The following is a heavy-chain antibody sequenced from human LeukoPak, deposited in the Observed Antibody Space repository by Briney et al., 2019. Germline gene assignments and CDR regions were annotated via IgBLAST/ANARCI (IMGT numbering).Heavy chain of an antibody. CDR2: IKDDGSDK. D-gene: IGHD3-10*01. J-gene: IGHJ4*02. CDR3: AKDRFGWFGELSN. V-gene: IGHV3-7*01. CDR1: GFTFRNFW. Sequence: GGSLRLSCGASGFTFRNFWMNWVRQAPGKGLEWVANIKDDGSDKYYVDSVKGRFSISKDNAKNSLYLQMNSLRVEDTAVYYCAKDRFGWFGELSNWGQGTLVTVSS.